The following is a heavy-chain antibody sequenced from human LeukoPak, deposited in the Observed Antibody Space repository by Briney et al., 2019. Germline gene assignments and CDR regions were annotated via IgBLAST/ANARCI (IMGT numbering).Heavy chain of an antibody. V-gene: IGHV5-51*01. J-gene: IGHJ3*02. D-gene: IGHD5-18*01. CDR2: IYPDDSDI. CDR3: ARHTRDVNTALVQDAFDI. Sequence: GESLQISCNGSGYRFTNYWIAWVRQMPGKGLECMGIIYPDDSDIRYSTSFQGQVTISADKTVSTAYLQWSSLKASDTAIYYCARHTRDVNTALVQDAFDIWGQGTRVSVSS. CDR1: GYRFTNYW.